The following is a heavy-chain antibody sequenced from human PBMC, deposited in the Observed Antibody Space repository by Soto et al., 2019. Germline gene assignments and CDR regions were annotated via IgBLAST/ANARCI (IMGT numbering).Heavy chain of an antibody. CDR2: IYWDDDK. CDR3: VQSRCGGDCLQSNTSHSYYGLDV. D-gene: IGHD2-21*02. V-gene: IGHV2-5*02. Sequence: QITLKESGPTLVKPTQTLTLTCTFSGLSLSTTGVGVGWIRQPPGKALEWLALIYWDDDKHYSPSLKSRLTITKDNSTNQVVLTMPNMDPVDTATYYCVQSRCGGDCLQSNTSHSYYGLDVRGQGTTVTVSS. CDR1: GLSLSTTGVG. J-gene: IGHJ6*02.